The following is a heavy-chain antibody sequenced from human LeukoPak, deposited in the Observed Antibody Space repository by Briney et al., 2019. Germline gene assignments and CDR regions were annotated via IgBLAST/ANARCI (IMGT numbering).Heavy chain of an antibody. CDR3: ARVGNYYDSTIRPWFDP. CDR2: IIPIFGTA. J-gene: IGHJ5*02. D-gene: IGHD3-22*01. CDR1: GGTFSSYA. V-gene: IGHV1-69*13. Sequence: ASVKVSCKASGGTFSSYAISWVRQAPGQGLEWMGGIIPIFGTANYAQKFQGRVTITGDESTSTAYMELSSLRSEDTAVYYCARVGNYYDSTIRPWFDPWGQGTLVTVSS.